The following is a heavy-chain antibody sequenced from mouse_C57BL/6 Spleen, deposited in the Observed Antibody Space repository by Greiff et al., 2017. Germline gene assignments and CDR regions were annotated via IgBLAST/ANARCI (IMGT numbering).Heavy chain of an antibody. CDR1: GYTFTDYY. V-gene: IGHV1-19*01. CDR3: ASYYDNAMDY. J-gene: IGHJ4*01. D-gene: IGHD2-4*01. CDR2: INPYNGGT. Sequence: VQLQQSGPVLVKPGASVKMSCKASGYTFTDYYMNWVKQSHGKSLEWIGVINPYNGGTSYNQKFKGKATLTVDKSSSTAYMELNSLTSEDSAVYYCASYYDNAMDYWGQGTSVTVSS.